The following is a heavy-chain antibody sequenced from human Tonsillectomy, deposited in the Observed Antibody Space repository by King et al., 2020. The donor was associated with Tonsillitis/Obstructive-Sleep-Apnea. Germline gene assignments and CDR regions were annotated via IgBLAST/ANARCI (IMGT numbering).Heavy chain of an antibody. CDR2: INHSGSV. Sequence: VQLQQWGAGLLKPSENLSLTCAVYGGSFSAYYWSWIRQPPGKGLEWIGEINHSGSVNYNPSLKSRATISVDTSKNQFSLKLSSVTAADTAMYYCARAIVVVTTDYYMDVWGQGTTVTVSS. CDR1: GGSFSAYY. V-gene: IGHV4-34*01. CDR3: ARAIVVVTTDYYMDV. D-gene: IGHD2-15*01. J-gene: IGHJ6*03.